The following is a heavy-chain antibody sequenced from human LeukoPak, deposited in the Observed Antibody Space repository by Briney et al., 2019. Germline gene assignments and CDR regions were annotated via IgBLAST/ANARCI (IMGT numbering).Heavy chain of an antibody. CDR3: ARGSHAPFDY. D-gene: IGHD6-19*01. Sequence: ETLSLTCTVSGGSISGYYWSWIRQPPGKGLEWVSGISGNGGSTGYVDSVKGRFTISRDNAKNSLYLQMNSLRAEDTALYYCARGSHAPFDYWGQGTLVTVSS. V-gene: IGHV3-20*04. CDR2: ISGNGGST. CDR1: GGSISGYY. J-gene: IGHJ4*02.